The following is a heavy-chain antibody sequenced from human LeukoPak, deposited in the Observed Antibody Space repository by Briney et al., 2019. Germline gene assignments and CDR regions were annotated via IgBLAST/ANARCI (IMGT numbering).Heavy chain of an antibody. J-gene: IGHJ4*02. CDR2: IYHSGST. CDR1: GGSISSGGYY. D-gene: IGHD6-13*01. Sequence: SQTLSLICTVSGGSISSGGYYWSWIRRPPGKGLEWIGYIYHSGSTYYNPSLKSRVTISVDRSKNQFSLKLSSVTAADTAVYYCASISIAAAGTDYWGQGTLVTVSS. CDR3: ASISIAAAGTDY. V-gene: IGHV4-30-2*01.